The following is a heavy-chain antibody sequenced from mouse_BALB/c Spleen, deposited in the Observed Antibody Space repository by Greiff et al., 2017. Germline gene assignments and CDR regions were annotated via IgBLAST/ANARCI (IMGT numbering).Heavy chain of an antibody. Sequence: EVQRVESGGGLVQPGGSMKLSCVASGFTFSNYWMNWVRQSPEKGLEWVAEIRLKSNNYATHYAESVKGRFTISRDDSKSSVYLQMNNLRAEDTGIYYCTRGAAAYWGQGTLVTVSA. CDR2: IRLKSNNYAT. CDR1: GFTFSNYW. CDR3: TRGAAAY. V-gene: IGHV6-6*02. J-gene: IGHJ3*01.